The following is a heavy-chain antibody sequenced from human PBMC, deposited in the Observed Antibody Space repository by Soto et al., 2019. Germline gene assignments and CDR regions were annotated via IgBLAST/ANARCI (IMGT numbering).Heavy chain of an antibody. D-gene: IGHD2-15*01. CDR1: GGSISSSNW. CDR2: IYHSGST. CDR3: ARAVVAAELSYGMDV. Sequence: QVQLQESGPGLVKPSGTLSLTCAVSGGSISSSNWWGWVRQPPGKGLEWIGEIYHSGSTNYNPSLNSRVTISVDKSKNQFSLKLSSVTAADTAVYYCARAVVAAELSYGMDVWGQGTTVTVSS. V-gene: IGHV4-4*02. J-gene: IGHJ6*02.